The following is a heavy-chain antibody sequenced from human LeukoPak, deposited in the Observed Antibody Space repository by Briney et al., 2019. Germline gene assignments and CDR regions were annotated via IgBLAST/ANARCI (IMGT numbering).Heavy chain of an antibody. D-gene: IGHD6-19*01. CDR3: ARDATSGWSFDY. V-gene: IGHV3-64*02. Sequence: PGGSLRLSXTASGFTFSSYPMRWVRQAPGKGVEYVSAILGNGDSSFYADSVKGRFTISRDNSKNTLYLQMGSLRPDDMAVYYCARDATSGWSFDYWGQGTQVTVSS. CDR1: GFTFSSYP. CDR2: ILGNGDSS. J-gene: IGHJ4*02.